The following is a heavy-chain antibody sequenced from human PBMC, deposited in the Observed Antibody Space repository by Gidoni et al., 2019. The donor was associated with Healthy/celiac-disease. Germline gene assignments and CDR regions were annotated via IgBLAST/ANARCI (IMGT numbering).Heavy chain of an antibody. CDR3: ATSTGTTSYYYYMDV. CDR1: GYTFTSYY. CDR2: INPSGGST. Sequence: QVQLVQSGAEVKKPGASVKVSCKASGYTFTSYYMHWVRQAPGQGLEWMGIINPSGGSTSYAQKFQGRVTMTRDTSTSTVYMELSSLRSEDTAVYYCATSTGTTSYYYYMDVWGKGTTVTVSS. V-gene: IGHV1-46*01. D-gene: IGHD1-7*01. J-gene: IGHJ6*03.